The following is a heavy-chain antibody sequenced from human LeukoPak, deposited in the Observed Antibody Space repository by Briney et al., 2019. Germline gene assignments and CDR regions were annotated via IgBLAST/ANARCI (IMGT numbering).Heavy chain of an antibody. Sequence: SETLSLICAVSGGSISSSNWWSWVRQPPGKGLEWIGEIYHSGSTNYNPSLKSRVTISVDKSKNQFSLKLSSVTAADTAVYYCARDRGQRAGREHQVDYWGQGTLVTVSS. CDR2: IYHSGST. CDR3: ARDRGQRAGREHQVDY. V-gene: IGHV4-4*02. D-gene: IGHD3-10*01. CDR1: GGSISSSNW. J-gene: IGHJ4*02.